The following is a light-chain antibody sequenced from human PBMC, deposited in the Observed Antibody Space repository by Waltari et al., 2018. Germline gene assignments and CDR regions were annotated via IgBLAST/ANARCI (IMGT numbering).Light chain of an antibody. V-gene: IGKV1-5*01. CDR3: QQYNSYWT. CDR2: DAS. CDR1: QSISSW. Sequence: DIQMTQSPSTLSASVGDRVPITCRASQSISSWLAWYQQKPGKAPKLLIYDASSLERGVPSRFSVSGSGTEFTLTISSLQPDDFATYYCQQYNSYWTFGQGTKVEIK. J-gene: IGKJ1*01.